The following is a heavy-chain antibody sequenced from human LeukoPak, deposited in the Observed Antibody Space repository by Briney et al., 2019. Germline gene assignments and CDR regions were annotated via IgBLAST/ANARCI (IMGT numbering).Heavy chain of an antibody. Sequence: GGSLRLSCAASGFTFSRYNMNWVRQAAGRGLEWVSSISGSSSYIYYAESVKGRFTVSRDNAKNSLYLQMNSLRAEDTAVYYCARGSKMYYYGSGSPPFDYWGQGTLVTVSS. CDR2: ISGSSSYI. CDR1: GFTFSRYN. V-gene: IGHV3-21*01. CDR3: ARGSKMYYYGSGSPPFDY. J-gene: IGHJ4*02. D-gene: IGHD3-10*01.